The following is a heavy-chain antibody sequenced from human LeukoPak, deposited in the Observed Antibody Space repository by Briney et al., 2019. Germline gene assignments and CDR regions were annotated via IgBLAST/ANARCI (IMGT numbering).Heavy chain of an antibody. V-gene: IGHV3-30*14. J-gene: IGHJ4*02. CDR1: GFTFSSYA. D-gene: IGHD1-26*01. Sequence: GRSLRLSCAASGFTFSSYAMHWVRQAPGKGLEWVAVISYDGSNKYYADSVKGRFTISRDNSKNTLYLQMNSLRAEDTAVYYCAISIVGAIYWGQGTLVTVSS. CDR3: AISIVGAIY. CDR2: ISYDGSNK.